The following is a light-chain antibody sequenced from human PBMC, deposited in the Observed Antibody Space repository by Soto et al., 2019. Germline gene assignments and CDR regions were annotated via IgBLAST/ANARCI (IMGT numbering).Light chain of an antibody. CDR3: QQLNSYPVT. V-gene: IGKV1-9*01. CDR2: AAS. CDR1: QGISSY. Sequence: DIQLTQSPSFLSASVGDRVTITCRASQGISSYLAWYQQEPGKAPKLLIYAASTLQSAVPSRFSGSGSGKEFTLTISSLQPEDFATYYCQQLNSYPVTFGQGTKVEIK. J-gene: IGKJ1*01.